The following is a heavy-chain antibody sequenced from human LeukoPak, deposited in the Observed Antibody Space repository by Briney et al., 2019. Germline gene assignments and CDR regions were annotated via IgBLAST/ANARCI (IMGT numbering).Heavy chain of an antibody. V-gene: IGHV3-30*18. CDR1: GFIFDNCA. J-gene: IGHJ6*02. Sequence: PGGSLRLSCAASGFIFDNCAMHWVRQAPGKGLEWVAVISYDGSNKYYADSVKGRFTISRDNSKNTLYLQMNSLRAEDTAVYYCAKDGYYYDSSGYSYGMDVWGQGTTVTVSS. CDR2: ISYDGSNK. D-gene: IGHD3-22*01. CDR3: AKDGYYYDSSGYSYGMDV.